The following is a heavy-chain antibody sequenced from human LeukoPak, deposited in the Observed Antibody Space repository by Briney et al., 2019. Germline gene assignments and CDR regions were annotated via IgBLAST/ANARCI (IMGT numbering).Heavy chain of an antibody. J-gene: IGHJ6*03. D-gene: IGHD5-18*01. CDR3: ARVLDTARDYYYYYHMDV. CDR1: GGTFSSYA. Sequence: ASVKVSCKASGGTFSSYAISWVRQAPGQGLEWMGRIIPIFGTANYAQKFQGRVTITTDESTSTAYMELSSLRSEDTAVYYCARVLDTARDYYYYYHMDVWGKGTTVTVSS. V-gene: IGHV1-69*05. CDR2: IIPIFGTA.